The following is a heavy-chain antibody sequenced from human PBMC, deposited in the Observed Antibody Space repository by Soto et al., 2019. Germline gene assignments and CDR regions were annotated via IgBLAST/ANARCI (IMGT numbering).Heavy chain of an antibody. CDR3: ARDTSHTVTTRGWFDP. CDR2: IYYSGST. CDR1: GGSISSGDYY. J-gene: IGHJ5*02. V-gene: IGHV4-30-4*01. Sequence: TLSLTCTVSGGSISSGDYYWSWIRQPPGRGLEWIGYIYYSGSTYYNASLKSRVTISVDTSKNQFSLKLSSVTAADTAVYYCARDTSHTVTTRGWFDPWGQGTLVTVSS. D-gene: IGHD4-4*01.